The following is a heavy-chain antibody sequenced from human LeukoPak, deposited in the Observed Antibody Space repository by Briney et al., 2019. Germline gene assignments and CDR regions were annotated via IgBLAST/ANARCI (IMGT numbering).Heavy chain of an antibody. Sequence: ASVKVSCKASGYTFTGYYMHWVRQAPGQGLEWMGRINPNSGGTNYARKFQGRVTMTRDTSISTAYMELSRLRSDDTAVYYCARGRSIAARDNWFDPWGQGTLVTVSS. CDR2: INPNSGGT. CDR1: GYTFTGYY. J-gene: IGHJ5*02. D-gene: IGHD6-6*01. CDR3: ARGRSIAARDNWFDP. V-gene: IGHV1-2*06.